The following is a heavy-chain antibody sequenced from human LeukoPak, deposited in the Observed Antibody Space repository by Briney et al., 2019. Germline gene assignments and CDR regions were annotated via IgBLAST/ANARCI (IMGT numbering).Heavy chain of an antibody. D-gene: IGHD4-17*01. CDR1: GFTFSSYS. CDR2: ISGSGSST. Sequence: GGSLRLSCAASGFTFSSYSMNWVRQAPGKGLEWVSAISGSGSSTYYADSVKGRFTISRDNSKNTLYLQMNSLRAEDTAVYYCAKDSPLYGDYGGYWGQGTPVTVSS. CDR3: AKDSPLYGDYGGY. V-gene: IGHV3-23*01. J-gene: IGHJ4*02.